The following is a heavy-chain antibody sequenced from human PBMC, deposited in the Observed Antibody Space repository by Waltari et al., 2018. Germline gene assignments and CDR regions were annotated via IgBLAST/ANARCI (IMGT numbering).Heavy chain of an antibody. CDR2: VRGDRRT. CDR3: ARDRGRGLYLDS. Sequence: QLKLQESGPGLVKPLGTLSLTCGVSGDSMSRSDCWSWVRQPPGKGLEWIGQVRGDRRTNYNPPFAGRVTMSLDTSNNQFSLRMTSATAADTAVYYCARDRGRGLYLDSWGPGTLVTVSP. J-gene: IGHJ4*02. D-gene: IGHD2-15*01. CDR1: GDSMSRSDC. V-gene: IGHV4-4*02.